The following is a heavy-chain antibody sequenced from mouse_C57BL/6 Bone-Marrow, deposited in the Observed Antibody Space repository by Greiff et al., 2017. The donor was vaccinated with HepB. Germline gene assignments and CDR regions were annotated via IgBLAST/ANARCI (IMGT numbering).Heavy chain of an antibody. J-gene: IGHJ3*01. CDR3: ARWDGYYGFAY. CDR2: ISSGSSTI. CDR1: GFTFSDYG. V-gene: IGHV5-17*01. D-gene: IGHD2-3*01. Sequence: EVQRVESGGGLVKPGGSLKLSCAASGFTFSDYGMHWVRQAPEKGLEWVAYISSGSSTIYYADTVKGRFTISRDNAKNTLFLQTTSLRSEDTAMYYCARWDGYYGFAYWGQGTLVTVSA.